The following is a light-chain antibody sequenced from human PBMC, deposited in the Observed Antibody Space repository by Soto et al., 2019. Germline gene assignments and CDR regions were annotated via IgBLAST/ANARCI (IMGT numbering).Light chain of an antibody. J-gene: IGKJ1*01. CDR2: KAS. CDR3: QQYDSYSLWM. Sequence: DIQITQSPSTLSASVGDRVTITCRASQSITTWLAWYQQKPGKAPKLLIYKASSLESGVPSRFSGSGSGTEFTLTISSLQPDDFAIYYCQQYDSYSLWMFGQGTKVEIK. V-gene: IGKV1-5*03. CDR1: QSITTW.